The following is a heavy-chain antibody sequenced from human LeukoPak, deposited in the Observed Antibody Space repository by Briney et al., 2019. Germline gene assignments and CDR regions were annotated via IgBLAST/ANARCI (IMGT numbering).Heavy chain of an antibody. Sequence: PSETLSLTCTVYSGSVNSGSYYWNWIRQPPGKGLEWVGYIYYSGSTNYNPSLKSRVTITVDTAKNQLSLKLSSVTAADTAVYYCTRRAGYSGSWYEYWGQGTLVTVSS. J-gene: IGHJ4*02. CDR1: SGSVNSGSYY. V-gene: IGHV4-61*01. CDR3: TRRAGYSGSWYEY. CDR2: IYYSGST. D-gene: IGHD6-13*01.